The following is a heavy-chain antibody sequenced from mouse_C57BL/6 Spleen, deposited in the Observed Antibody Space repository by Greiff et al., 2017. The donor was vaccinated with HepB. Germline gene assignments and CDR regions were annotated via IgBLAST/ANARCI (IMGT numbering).Heavy chain of an antibody. V-gene: IGHV1-82*01. D-gene: IGHD2-4*01. CDR3: ARGNYDYDANY. CDR1: GYAFSSSW. CDR2: IYPGDGVT. Sequence: VQLQQSGPELVKPGASVKISCKASGYAFSSSWMNWVKQRPGKGLEWLGRIYPGDGVTNYNGKFKGKATLTADKSSSTAYMQLSSLTSEDSAVYFCARGNYDYDANYWGQGTTLTVSS. J-gene: IGHJ2*01.